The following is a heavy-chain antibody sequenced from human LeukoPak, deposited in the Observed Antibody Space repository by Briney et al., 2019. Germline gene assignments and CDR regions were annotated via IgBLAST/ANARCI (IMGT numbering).Heavy chain of an antibody. Sequence: PGGSLRLSCVASGFTFDDHVMHWVRQAPGKGLEWVSGLSWNTNNIGYADSAKGRFTISRDNAKNSLYLQMNSLRAEDTAFYYCTRGPPYYYDSRRAFDIWGQGTMVTVSS. CDR1: GFTFDDHV. CDR2: LSWNTNNI. CDR3: TRGPPYYYDSRRAFDI. D-gene: IGHD3-22*01. V-gene: IGHV3-9*01. J-gene: IGHJ3*02.